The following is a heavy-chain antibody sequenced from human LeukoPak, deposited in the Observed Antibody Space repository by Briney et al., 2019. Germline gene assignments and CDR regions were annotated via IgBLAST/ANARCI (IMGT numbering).Heavy chain of an antibody. CDR2: ISSSSSYI. CDR3: ARDLAYSRLDY. V-gene: IGHV3-21*01. D-gene: IGHD5-18*01. Sequence: GGSLRLSCAASGFTFSSYSMNWVRQAPGKGLEWVSSISSSSSYIYYADSVKGRFTISRDNAENSLYLQMNSLRVEDTAFYYCARDLAYSRLDYWGQGMLVTVSS. J-gene: IGHJ4*02. CDR1: GFTFSSYS.